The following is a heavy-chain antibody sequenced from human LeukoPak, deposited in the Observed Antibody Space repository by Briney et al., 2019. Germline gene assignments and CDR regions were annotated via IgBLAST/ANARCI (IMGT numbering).Heavy chain of an antibody. CDR2: IFSGGST. D-gene: IGHD1-26*01. J-gene: IGHJ5*02. CDR1: GFTVSSNY. Sequence: PGRSLTPSCAAPGFTVSSNYMSWARQAPGKWLEWVTVIFSGGSTYSADSVKGRFTISRDNSKNTLYLQMNSLRAEDTAVYYCARGRRELLSWGQGTLVTVSS. CDR3: ARGRRELLS. V-gene: IGHV3-53*01.